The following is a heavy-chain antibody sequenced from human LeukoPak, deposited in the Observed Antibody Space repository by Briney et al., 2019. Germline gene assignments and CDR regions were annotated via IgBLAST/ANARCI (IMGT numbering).Heavy chain of an antibody. V-gene: IGHV4-30-2*01. CDR1: GGSISSGGYS. D-gene: IGHD3-22*01. CDR3: ARGPSYDSSGYYSRGAFDY. Sequence: SETLSLTCAVSGGSISSGGYSGSWIRQPPGKGLEWIGYIYHSGSTYYNPSLKSRVTISVDRSKNQFSLKLSSVTAADTAVYYCARGPSYDSSGYYSRGAFDYWGQGTLVTVSS. J-gene: IGHJ4*02. CDR2: IYHSGST.